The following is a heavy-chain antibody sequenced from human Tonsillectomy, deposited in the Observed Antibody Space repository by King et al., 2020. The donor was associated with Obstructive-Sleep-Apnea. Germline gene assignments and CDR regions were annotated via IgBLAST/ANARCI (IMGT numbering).Heavy chain of an antibody. CDR3: ASEISTVADFDY. J-gene: IGHJ4*02. D-gene: IGHD3-3*02. V-gene: IGHV3-30*04. CDR1: GFTFSTYA. Sequence: VQLVESGGGVVQPGRSLTLSCAASGFTFSTYAMPWVRQAPGKGLEWVADITYDGRIKYYADSVKGRFTISRDNSKNTLYLQMNSLRTEDTAYYYCASEISTVADFDYWGQGTLVTVSA. CDR2: ITYDGRIK.